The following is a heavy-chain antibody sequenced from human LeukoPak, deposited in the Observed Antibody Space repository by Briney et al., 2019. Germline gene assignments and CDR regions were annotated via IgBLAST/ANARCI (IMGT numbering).Heavy chain of an antibody. Sequence: PGGSLRLSCAASGFAFSTCWMSWVRQAPGKGLEWVANIKGDGSDKYYLDSLKGRFTVSRDNAKNSLYLQVYSLRADDTAVYYCARPFGSGTYYQFDLWGQGTLVTVSS. D-gene: IGHD3-10*01. V-gene: IGHV3-7*04. J-gene: IGHJ4*02. CDR1: GFAFSTCW. CDR2: IKGDGSDK. CDR3: ARPFGSGTYYQFDL.